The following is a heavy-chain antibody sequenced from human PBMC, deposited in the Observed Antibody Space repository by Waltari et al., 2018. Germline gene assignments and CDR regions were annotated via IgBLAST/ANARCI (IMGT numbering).Heavy chain of an antibody. CDR1: GFTFSSYW. CDR3: ARGLVGVAIDY. V-gene: IGHV3-7*01. Sequence: EVQLVESGGGLVQPGGSLRLSCAASGFTFSSYWMSWVRQAPGKGLAWVANIKQDGSEKYYVDSVKGRFTISRDNAKNSLYLQMNSLRAEDTAVYYCARGLVGVAIDYWGQGTLVTVSS. D-gene: IGHD6-6*01. CDR2: IKQDGSEK. J-gene: IGHJ4*02.